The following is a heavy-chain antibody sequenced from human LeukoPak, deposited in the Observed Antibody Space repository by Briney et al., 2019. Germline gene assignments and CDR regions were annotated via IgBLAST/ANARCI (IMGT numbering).Heavy chain of an antibody. CDR2: INSDGSST. V-gene: IGHV3-74*01. CDR3: ATWIQLWSDFDY. J-gene: IGHJ4*02. Sequence: GGSLRLSCAASGFTFSSYCMHWVRQAPGKGLVWVSRINSDGSSTSYADSVKGRFTISRDNAKNTLYLQMNSLRAEDTAVYYCATWIQLWSDFDYWGQGTLVTVSS. D-gene: IGHD5-18*01. CDR1: GFTFSSYC.